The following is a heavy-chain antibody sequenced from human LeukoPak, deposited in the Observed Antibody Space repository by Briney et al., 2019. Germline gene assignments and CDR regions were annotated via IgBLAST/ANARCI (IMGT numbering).Heavy chain of an antibody. D-gene: IGHD1-14*01. V-gene: IGHV3-11*04. CDR2: ITNTGSAT. Sequence: GESLKISCAASGFTFSDNYMIWIRQAPGKGLEWVSYITNTGSATYYADPVKGRFTISRDNAKNSLFLQMNSLRADDTAVYYCARARKGYYFDHWGQGTLVTVSS. J-gene: IGHJ4*02. CDR1: GFTFSDNY. CDR3: ARARKGYYFDH.